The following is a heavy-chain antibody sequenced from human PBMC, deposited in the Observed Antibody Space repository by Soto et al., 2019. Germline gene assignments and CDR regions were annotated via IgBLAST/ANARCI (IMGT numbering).Heavy chain of an antibody. CDR3: ARTGLYYYASSGSSWFDP. D-gene: IGHD3-22*01. CDR1: GFTLSSYW. Sequence: PGGSLRLSCAPSGFTLSSYWMSWVRQAPGKGLEWVANIKQDGREKYYVDSVKDRFTIPRDNAKHSLYLQMNSLRAEDTDVYYCARTGLYYYASSGSSWFDPWGQGTLVTVSS. V-gene: IGHV3-7*04. CDR2: IKQDGREK. J-gene: IGHJ5*02.